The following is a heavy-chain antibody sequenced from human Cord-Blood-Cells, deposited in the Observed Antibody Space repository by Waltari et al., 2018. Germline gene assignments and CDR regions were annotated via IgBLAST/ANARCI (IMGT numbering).Heavy chain of an antibody. Sequence: QVQLVQSGAEVKKPGSSVKVSCKASGGTFSSYAISSVRQPPGQGLEWMGGIIPILGIANYAQKFQGRVTITADESTSTAYMELSSLRSEDTAVYYCARDWAAAGTGAFDIWGQGTMVTVSS. CDR3: ARDWAAAGTGAFDI. CDR2: IIPILGIA. CDR1: GGTFSSYA. J-gene: IGHJ3*02. V-gene: IGHV1-69*04. D-gene: IGHD6-13*01.